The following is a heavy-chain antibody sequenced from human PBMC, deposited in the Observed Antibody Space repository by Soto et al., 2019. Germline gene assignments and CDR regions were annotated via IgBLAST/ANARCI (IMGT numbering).Heavy chain of an antibody. CDR1: GGSISSSSYY. Sequence: SETLSLTCTVSGGSISSSSYYWGWIRQPPGKGLEWIGSIYYSGSTYYNPSLKSRVTISVDTSKNQFSLTLSSVTAADTAVYYCARQALSGYDYYYYMDVWGKGTTVTVSS. J-gene: IGHJ6*03. V-gene: IGHV4-39*01. D-gene: IGHD5-12*01. CDR3: ARQALSGYDYYYYMDV. CDR2: IYYSGST.